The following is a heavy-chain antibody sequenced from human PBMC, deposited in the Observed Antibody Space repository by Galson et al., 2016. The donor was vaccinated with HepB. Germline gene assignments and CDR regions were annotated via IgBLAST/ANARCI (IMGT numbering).Heavy chain of an antibody. Sequence: SVKVSCKASGYTFTTYGISWVRQAPGQGLEWMGWIGAYNGNTNYAQKLQGRVTMTTDTSTSTAYMELRSLRSDDTAVYYCARDPRKIRYQLLEMYYYYYAMDVWGQGATVTVSS. CDR1: GYTFTTYG. D-gene: IGHD2-2*01. J-gene: IGHJ6*02. CDR2: IGAYNGNT. V-gene: IGHV1-18*01. CDR3: ARDPRKIRYQLLEMYYYYYAMDV.